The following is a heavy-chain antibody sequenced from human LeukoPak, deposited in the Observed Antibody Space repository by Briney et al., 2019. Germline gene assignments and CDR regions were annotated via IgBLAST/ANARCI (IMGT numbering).Heavy chain of an antibody. CDR1: GGSFSGHY. CDR2: INHSGST. CDR3: ASGQYYDLWSGYYVD. V-gene: IGHV4-34*01. J-gene: IGHJ4*02. D-gene: IGHD3-3*01. Sequence: SETLSLTCAVYGGSFSGHYWSWIRQLPGKGLEWIGEINHSGSTNYNPSLESRVTISVDTSKNHFSLKLSSVTAADTAVYYCASGQYYDLWSGYYVDWGQGTLVTVSA.